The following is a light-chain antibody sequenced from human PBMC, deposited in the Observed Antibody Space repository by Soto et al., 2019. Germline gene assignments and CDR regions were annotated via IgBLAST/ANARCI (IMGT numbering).Light chain of an antibody. CDR1: QSLTSN. Sequence: EILLTQSPVTLSVSPGARATLSCRASQSLTSNLAWYQQRPGQAPRLLIYDTSTRATDVPARFSGSGSGTEFTLTISSLQSEDFATYYCQQYYSYPFTFGPGNKVDIK. V-gene: IGKV3-15*01. CDR2: DTS. CDR3: QQYYSYPFT. J-gene: IGKJ3*01.